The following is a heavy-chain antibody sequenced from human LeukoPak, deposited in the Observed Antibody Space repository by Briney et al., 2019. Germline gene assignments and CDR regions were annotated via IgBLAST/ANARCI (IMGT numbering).Heavy chain of an antibody. CDR2: IYYSGST. J-gene: IGHJ4*02. CDR3: ARHVGYSYGLGY. V-gene: IGHV4-59*08. D-gene: IGHD5-18*01. Sequence: SEILSLTCAVYGGSFNGYYWSWIRQPPGKGLEWIGYIYYSGSTNYNPSLKSRVTISVDTSKNQFSLKLSSVTAADTAVYYCARHVGYSYGLGYWGQGTLVTVSS. CDR1: GGSFNGYY.